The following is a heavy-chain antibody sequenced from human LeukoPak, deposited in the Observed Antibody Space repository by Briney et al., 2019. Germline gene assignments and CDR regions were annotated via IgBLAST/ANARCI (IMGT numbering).Heavy chain of an antibody. J-gene: IGHJ3*02. CDR2: INPNSGGT. CDR3: ARFFGITIFGDDAFDI. CDR1: GYTFTGYY. V-gene: IGHV1-2*02. D-gene: IGHD3-3*01. Sequence: GASVKVSCKASGYTFTGYYMHWVRQAPGQGLEWMGWINPNSGGTNYAQKFQGRVTMTRDTSISTAYMEPSRLRSDDTAVYYCARFFGITIFGDDAFDIWGQGTMVTVSS.